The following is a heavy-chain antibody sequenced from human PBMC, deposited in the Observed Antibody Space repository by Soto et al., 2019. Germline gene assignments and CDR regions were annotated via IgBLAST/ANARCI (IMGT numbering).Heavy chain of an antibody. Sequence: PGGSLRVSCAASGFTFSSYSMNWVRQAPGKGLEWVSYISSSSSTIYYADSVKGRFTISRDNAKNSLYLQMNSLRAEDTAVYYCARGPRAYCGGDCRNPGFDYWGQGTLVTVSS. CDR2: ISSSSSTI. D-gene: IGHD2-21*01. CDR3: ARGPRAYCGGDCRNPGFDY. V-gene: IGHV3-48*01. CDR1: GFTFSSYS. J-gene: IGHJ4*02.